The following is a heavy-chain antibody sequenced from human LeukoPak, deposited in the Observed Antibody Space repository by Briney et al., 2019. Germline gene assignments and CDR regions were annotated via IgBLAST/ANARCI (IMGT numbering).Heavy chain of an antibody. J-gene: IGHJ5*02. CDR3: ARGRYRPGIAVAGWSYRFDP. Sequence: PSETLSLTCAVYGGSFSGYYWIWIRQPPGKGLEWIGEINHSGSANYNPSLKSRVTISVDTSKNQFSLKLSSVTAADTAVYYCARGRYRPGIAVAGWSYRFDPWGQGTLVTVSS. D-gene: IGHD6-19*01. V-gene: IGHV4-34*01. CDR2: INHSGSA. CDR1: GGSFSGYY.